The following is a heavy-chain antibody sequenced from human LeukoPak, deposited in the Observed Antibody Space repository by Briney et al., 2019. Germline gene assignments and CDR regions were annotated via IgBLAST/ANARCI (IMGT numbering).Heavy chain of an antibody. J-gene: IGHJ4*02. CDR2: ISGSGGKT. Sequence: PGGSLRLSCVASGFTFSTSAMSWVRQAPGKGLEWVSAISGSGGKTYYADSVKGRFTISRDNSQNTLYLYMNSLRADDTAVYYRGKEMTSMVTVEYWGQGTLVTVSS. D-gene: IGHD5-18*01. CDR3: GKEMTSMVTVEY. CDR1: GFTFSTSA. V-gene: IGHV3-23*01.